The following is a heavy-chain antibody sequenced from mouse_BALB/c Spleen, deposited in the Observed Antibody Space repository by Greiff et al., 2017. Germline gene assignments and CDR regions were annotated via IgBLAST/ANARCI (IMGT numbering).Heavy chain of an antibody. CDR2: IDPETGGT. CDR1: GYTFTDYE. CDR3: TRGWLRQAMDY. J-gene: IGHJ4*01. D-gene: IGHD2-2*01. Sequence: VQLQQSGAELVRPGASVTLSCKASGYTFTDYEMHWVKQTPVHGLEWIGAIDPETGGTAYNQKFKGKATLTADKSSSTAYMELRSLTSEDSAVYYCTRGWLRQAMDYWGQGTSVTVSS. V-gene: IGHV1-15*01.